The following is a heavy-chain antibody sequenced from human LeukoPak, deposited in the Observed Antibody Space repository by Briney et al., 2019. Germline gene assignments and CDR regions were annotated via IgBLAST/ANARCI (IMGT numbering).Heavy chain of an antibody. CDR1: GGSMSSYY. Sequence: PSETLSLTCTVSGGSMSSYYWSWIRQPPGKGLEWIGFIYYRGTAYYDASLKSRVSISIDTSKNQFSLTLSSVTAADTAVYYCARIQGNGYYGWDYFDFWGQGTLVTVSS. CDR3: ARIQGNGYYGWDYFDF. CDR2: IYYRGTA. V-gene: IGHV4-59*08. J-gene: IGHJ4*02. D-gene: IGHD6-25*01.